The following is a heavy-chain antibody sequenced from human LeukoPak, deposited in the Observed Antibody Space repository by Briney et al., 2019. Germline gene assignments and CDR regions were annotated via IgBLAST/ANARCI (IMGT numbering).Heavy chain of an antibody. Sequence: AAVKVSCKASGYTFTSYYMHWVRQAPGQGLEWMGVINPSGGSTSYAQKFQGRGTMTRDTATSTVYMELSSLRSKDTAVYYCARDLDDPEGWFDLWGQGTLVTVSS. D-gene: IGHD3-3*01. CDR2: INPSGGST. CDR3: ARDLDDPEGWFDL. J-gene: IGHJ5*02. CDR1: GYTFTSYY. V-gene: IGHV1-46*01.